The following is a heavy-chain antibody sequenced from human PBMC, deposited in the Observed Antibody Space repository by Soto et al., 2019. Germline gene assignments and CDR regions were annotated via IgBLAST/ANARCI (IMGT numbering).Heavy chain of an antibody. Sequence: ESLSLTCAVYGGSFSGYYWNWIRQAPGKGLEWIGEIYYNGSTNYNPSLKSRVTTSLDTSKNQFSLRLNSVTAADTAMYFCVRSSIEPRIFMYPFDYWGLGTLVTVSS. CDR1: GGSFSGYY. CDR3: VRSSIEPRIFMYPFDY. CDR2: IYYNGST. V-gene: IGHV4-34*01. J-gene: IGHJ4*02. D-gene: IGHD6-6*01.